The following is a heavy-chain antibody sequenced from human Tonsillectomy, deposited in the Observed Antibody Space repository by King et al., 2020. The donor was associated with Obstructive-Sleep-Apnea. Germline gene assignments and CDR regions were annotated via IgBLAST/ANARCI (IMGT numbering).Heavy chain of an antibody. J-gene: IGHJ3*02. CDR3: ARDPTYYSASSGFRDAVAI. CDR1: GYTFTSYG. Sequence: QLVQSGAEVKKPGASVKVSCKASGYTFTSYGISWVRRAPGQGLEWMGWISAYNGNTHYAQKLQGRVTMTTDTSTSTAYMELRSLRSDDTAVYYCARDPTYYSASSGFRDAVAIWGQGTMVTVSS. D-gene: IGHD3-22*01. CDR2: ISAYNGNT. V-gene: IGHV1-18*01.